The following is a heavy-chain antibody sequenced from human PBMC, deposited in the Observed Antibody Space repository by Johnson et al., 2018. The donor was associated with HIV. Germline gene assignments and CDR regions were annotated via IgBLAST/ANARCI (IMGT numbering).Heavy chain of an antibody. J-gene: IGHJ3*02. CDR2: IKQDGSEK. D-gene: IGHD5-24*01. CDR3: ARENGVEMATVNDAFDI. CDR1: GFTVSSYY. Sequence: VQLVESGGGLVQPGGSLRLSCAASGFTVSSYYMSWVRQAPGKGLEWVANIKQDGSEKYYVDSVKGRFTISRDNAKNSLYLQMNSLRAEDTAVYYCARENGVEMATVNDAFDIWGQGTMVTVSS. V-gene: IGHV3-7*01.